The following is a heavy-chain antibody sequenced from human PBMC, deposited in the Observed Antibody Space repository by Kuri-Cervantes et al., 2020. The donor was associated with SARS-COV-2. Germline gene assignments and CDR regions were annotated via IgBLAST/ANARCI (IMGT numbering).Heavy chain of an antibody. Sequence: GGSLRVSCAASGFTCISYSMNWVRQAPGKGLEWVSSISSSSSYIYYADSVKGRFTISRDNAKNSLYLQMNSLRAEDTAVYYCARGRDFWSGYQDSYYYYYYMDVWGKGTTVTVSS. CDR3: ARGRDFWSGYQDSYYYYYYMDV. V-gene: IGHV3-21*01. J-gene: IGHJ6*03. D-gene: IGHD3-3*01. CDR1: GFTCISYS. CDR2: ISSSSSYI.